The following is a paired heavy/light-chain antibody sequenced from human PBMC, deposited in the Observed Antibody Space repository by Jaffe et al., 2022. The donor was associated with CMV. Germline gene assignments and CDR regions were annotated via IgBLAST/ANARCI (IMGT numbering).Heavy chain of an antibody. Sequence: QVQLQESGPGLVKPSETLSLTCTVSGGSISSYYWSWIRQTPGKGLEWIGYISYSGNTNYNPSLKSRVTISVDTSKNQFSLNLNSVTAADTAVYYCTRHPTAVAGQFDSWGQGTLVTVSS. D-gene: IGHD6-19*01. J-gene: IGHJ4*02. CDR1: GGSISSYY. V-gene: IGHV4-59*08. CDR3: TRHPTAVAGQFDS. CDR2: ISYSGNT.
Light chain of an antibody. J-gene: IGKJ1*01. CDR3: QQYYGTPPT. V-gene: IGKV4-1*01. CDR2: WAS. CDR1: QSVLYSSNNKNY. Sequence: DIVMTQSPDSLAVSLGERATINCKSSQSVLYSSNNKNYLAWYQQKPGQPPKLLIYWASTRESGVPDRFSGSGSGTDFTLTISSLQAEDVAVYYCQQYYGTPPTFGQGTKVEIK.